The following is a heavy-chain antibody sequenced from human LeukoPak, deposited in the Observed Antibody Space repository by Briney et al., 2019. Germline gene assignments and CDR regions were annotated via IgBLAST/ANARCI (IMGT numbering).Heavy chain of an antibody. CDR3: GFGSGSYSTQSVAFDI. J-gene: IGHJ3*02. D-gene: IGHD3-10*01. CDR2: ISSSSSYI. CDR1: GFTFSSYS. V-gene: IGHV3-21*01. Sequence: GGSLRLSCAASGFTFSSYSMNWVRQAPGKGLEWVSSISSSSSYIYYADSVKGRFTISRDNAKNSLYLQMNSLRAEDTAVYYGGFGSGSYSTQSVAFDIWGQGTMVAVSS.